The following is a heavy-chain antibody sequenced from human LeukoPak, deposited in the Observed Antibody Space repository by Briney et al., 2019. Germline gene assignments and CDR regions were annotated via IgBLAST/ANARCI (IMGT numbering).Heavy chain of an antibody. J-gene: IGHJ4*02. CDR2: VFRLQTVRT. D-gene: IGHD2-8*01. Sequence: SETLSLTCTVSDSSITSTYYWAWFRQPPGKGLEWIATVFRLQTVRTFYNPSLESRVTMSLDPSQNQFSLNLTSVTAADTALYFCARVLHAPYLIDSWGQGNLVTVSS. CDR3: ARVLHAPYLIDS. CDR1: DSSITSTYY. V-gene: IGHV4-38-2*02.